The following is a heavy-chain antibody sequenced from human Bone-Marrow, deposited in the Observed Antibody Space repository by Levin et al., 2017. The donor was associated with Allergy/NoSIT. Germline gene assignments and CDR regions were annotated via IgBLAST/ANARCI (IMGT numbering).Heavy chain of an antibody. CDR1: GLTFNTYV. D-gene: IGHD3-10*01. V-gene: IGHV3-30*14. J-gene: IGHJ1*01. CDR3: ATSYFNPSNFYVDEFFQH. CDR2: ISQDGLQN. Sequence: SGGSLRLSCVASGLTFNTYVMHWVRQAPGKGLEWVATISQDGLQNHHADSVKGRFTISRDNSKNTLSLQMNSLRADDTAVYFCATSYFNPSNFYVDEFFQHWGQGTLVTAS.